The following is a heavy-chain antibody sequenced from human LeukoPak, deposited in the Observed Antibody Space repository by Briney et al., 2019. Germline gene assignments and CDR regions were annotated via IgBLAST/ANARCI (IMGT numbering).Heavy chain of an antibody. Sequence: PSETLSLTCTVSGGSISSGGYYWSWIRQPPGKGLEWIGSIYYSGSTYYNPSLKSRVTISVDTSKNQFSLKLSSVTAADTAVYYCARQPIAAAFDYWGQGTLVTVSS. D-gene: IGHD6-13*01. CDR1: GGSISSGGYY. CDR2: IYYSGST. CDR3: ARQPIAAAFDY. J-gene: IGHJ4*02. V-gene: IGHV4-39*01.